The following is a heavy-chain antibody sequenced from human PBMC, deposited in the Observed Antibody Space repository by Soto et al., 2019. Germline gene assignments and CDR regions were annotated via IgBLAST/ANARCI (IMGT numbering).Heavy chain of an antibody. J-gene: IGHJ4*02. V-gene: IGHV3-11*05. CDR1: GFTFSAYY. CDR3: ARGRGAAADYFDF. CDR2: ISSSTSHT. D-gene: IGHD6-13*01. Sequence: SLRLSCAVSGFTFSAYYMTWIRQAPGKGLEWVSYISSSTSHTNYADSVKGRFTISRDNAKNSLFLQMNSLRAEDTAVYYCARGRGAAADYFDFWGQGTLVTVSS.